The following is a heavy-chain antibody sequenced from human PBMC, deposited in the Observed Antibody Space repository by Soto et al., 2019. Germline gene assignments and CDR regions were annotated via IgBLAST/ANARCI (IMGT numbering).Heavy chain of an antibody. CDR1: SGSISRSNW. Sequence: QVQLQESGPGLVKPSGTLSLTCAVFSGSISRSNWWSWVRQPPGKGLEWIGEIYESGMTNYNPSLESRVTISVDRSKNQFSLNLISMTAADTAVYYCAGGGGHGLEYYMDVWGKGTTVTVSS. CDR3: AGGGGHGLEYYMDV. J-gene: IGHJ6*03. CDR2: IYESGMT. V-gene: IGHV4-4*02. D-gene: IGHD6-6*01.